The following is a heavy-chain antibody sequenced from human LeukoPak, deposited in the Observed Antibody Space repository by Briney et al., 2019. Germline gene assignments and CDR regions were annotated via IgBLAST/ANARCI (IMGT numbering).Heavy chain of an antibody. D-gene: IGHD2-15*01. CDR3: ARKDIVVVVAAPGATFDY. CDR2: IYHSGST. V-gene: IGHV4-38-2*02. Sequence: PSQTLSLTCTVSGYPISSGYYWGWIRQPPGKGLEWVGSIYHSGSTYYNPSLKSRVTISVDTSKNQFSLKLSSVTAADTAVYYCARKDIVVVVAAPGATFDYWGQGTLVTVSS. CDR1: GYPISSGYY. J-gene: IGHJ4*02.